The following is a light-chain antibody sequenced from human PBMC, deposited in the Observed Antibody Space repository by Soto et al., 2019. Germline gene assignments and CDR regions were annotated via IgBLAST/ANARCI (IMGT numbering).Light chain of an antibody. J-gene: IGKJ1*01. CDR1: ESISSF. V-gene: IGKV1-39*01. CDR2: GAS. CDR3: QQSYSARWT. Sequence: DIQMTQSPSTLSASVGDRVTITCRASESISSFLIWCQQTPGKAPKVLIYGASSLQTGVPSRFSGSGSGTDFTLTIDSLQPEDFAIYYCQQSYSARWTFGQGTKVEIK.